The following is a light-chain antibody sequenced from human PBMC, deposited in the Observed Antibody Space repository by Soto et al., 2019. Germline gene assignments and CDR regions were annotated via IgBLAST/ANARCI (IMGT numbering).Light chain of an antibody. J-gene: IGKJ1*01. Sequence: DIQMTQSPSTLSASVGDRVTLTCRASESIDRWLAWYQQKPGKPPKGLIYTASSLHSGVTSRSRASGSGKDFSLTIRSLQPQDFATYYCLQYNSYPRTVAQGTQV. CDR2: TAS. CDR1: ESIDRW. V-gene: IGKV1-5*01. CDR3: LQYNSYPRT.